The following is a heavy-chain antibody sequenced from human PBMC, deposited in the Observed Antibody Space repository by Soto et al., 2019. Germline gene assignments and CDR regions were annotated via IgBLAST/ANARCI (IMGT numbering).Heavy chain of an antibody. CDR1: GFTFSSFA. CDR2: LSGSGGDT. D-gene: IGHD3-16*02. Sequence: EVQLVESGGGLVKPGGSLRLSCAASGFTFSSFAMSWVRQAPGKGLEWVSTLSGSGGDTYYATSVNGRFTISRDKSKNTLYLQMDRLRVEDTAVYYCAKRGGYDYVWKSYRPDYWGQGTLVTVSS. V-gene: IGHV3-23*04. J-gene: IGHJ4*02. CDR3: AKRGGYDYVWKSYRPDY.